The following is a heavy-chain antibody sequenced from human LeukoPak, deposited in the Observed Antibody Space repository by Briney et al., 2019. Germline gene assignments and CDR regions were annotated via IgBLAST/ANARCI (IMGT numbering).Heavy chain of an antibody. CDR1: GFTSSNYN. Sequence: GGSLRLSCAASGFTSSNYNMNWVRQAPGTGLECVSSITSSSSYIYYADSVKGRFTISRDNAKNSLYLQMSSLRAEDTAVYYCARDSQDPLVSVSAFDIWGQGTMVTVSS. J-gene: IGHJ3*02. CDR2: ITSSSSYI. CDR3: ARDSQDPLVSVSAFDI. V-gene: IGHV3-21*01.